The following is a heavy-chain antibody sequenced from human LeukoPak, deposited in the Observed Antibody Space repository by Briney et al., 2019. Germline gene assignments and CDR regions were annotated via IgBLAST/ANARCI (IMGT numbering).Heavy chain of an antibody. CDR2: ISGSSSYT. Sequence: GGSLRLSCAAPGFTFSDYYMSWIRQAPGKGLEWVSYISGSSSYTIYADSVKGRFTISRDNAKNSLYLQMNSLRAEDTAVYYCARVTLYAESALDYWGQGTLVTVSS. D-gene: IGHD4-17*01. V-gene: IGHV3-11*06. CDR3: ARVTLYAESALDY. CDR1: GFTFSDYY. J-gene: IGHJ4*02.